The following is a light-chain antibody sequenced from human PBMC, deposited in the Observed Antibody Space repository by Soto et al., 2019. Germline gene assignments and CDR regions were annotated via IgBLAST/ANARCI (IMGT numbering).Light chain of an antibody. CDR1: QSVSSN. J-gene: IGKJ5*01. V-gene: IGKV3-15*01. Sequence: EKVMTQSPATLSVSPGERATLSCRASQSVSSNLAWYQQRPGQAPRLVIYGASTRATGIPARFSGGGSGTEFTLTISSLQSEDFAVYYCQQYNSWPPITFGQGTLLEVK. CDR2: GAS. CDR3: QQYNSWPPIT.